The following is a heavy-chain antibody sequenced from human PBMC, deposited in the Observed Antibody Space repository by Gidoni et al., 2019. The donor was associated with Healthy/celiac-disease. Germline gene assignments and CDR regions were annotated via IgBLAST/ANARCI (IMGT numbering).Heavy chain of an antibody. D-gene: IGHD3-10*01. CDR2: INTNTVNP. Sequence: QVQRVQSGSELKKPGASVKVSCKASGYTFTSYAMNWVRQAPGQGLEWMGWINTNTVNPTYAQGFTGRFVFSLDTSVSTAYLQISSLKAEDTAVYYCARSFMPRSNYYGSGNDGMDVWGQGTTVTVSS. CDR1: GYTFTSYA. J-gene: IGHJ6*02. V-gene: IGHV7-4-1*02. CDR3: ARSFMPRSNYYGSGNDGMDV.